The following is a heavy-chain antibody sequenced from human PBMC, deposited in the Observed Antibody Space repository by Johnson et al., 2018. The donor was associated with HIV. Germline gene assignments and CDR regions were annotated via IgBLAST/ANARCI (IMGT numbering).Heavy chain of an antibody. J-gene: IGHJ3*02. Sequence: QMLLVESGGGVVQPGGSLRLSCVASGFTFFSYGMHWVRQAPGKGLEWVAVISYDGGSKYYADSVKGRFTVSRDNSKNTLYLQINSLRPEDTAVYYCARGKSYDIYPAFDIWGQGTVVTVSS. CDR1: GFTFFSYG. CDR2: ISYDGGSK. CDR3: ARGKSYDIYPAFDI. V-gene: IGHV3-30*03. D-gene: IGHD3-9*01.